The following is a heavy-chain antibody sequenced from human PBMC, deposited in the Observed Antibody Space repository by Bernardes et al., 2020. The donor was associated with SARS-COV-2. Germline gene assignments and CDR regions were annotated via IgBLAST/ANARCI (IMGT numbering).Heavy chain of an antibody. Sequence: GGSLRLSCAASGFTFSSYAMHWVRQAPGKGLEWVAVISYDGSNKYYADSVKGRFTISRDNSKNTLYLQMNSLRAEDTAVYYCARDSHGSGSPPGLYGMDVWGQGTTVTVSS. CDR2: ISYDGSNK. D-gene: IGHD3-10*01. J-gene: IGHJ6*02. CDR3: ARDSHGSGSPPGLYGMDV. V-gene: IGHV3-30-3*01. CDR1: GFTFSSYA.